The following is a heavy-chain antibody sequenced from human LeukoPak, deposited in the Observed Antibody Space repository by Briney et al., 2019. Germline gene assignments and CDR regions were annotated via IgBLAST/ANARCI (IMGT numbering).Heavy chain of an antibody. J-gene: IGHJ6*03. V-gene: IGHV3-11*01. D-gene: IGHD2-15*01. CDR2: ISSSGSSI. Sequence: SGGSLRLSCAASGFTFSDYYMSWIRQAPGKGLEWVSYISSSGSSIYYADSVKGRFTISRDNAKKSLYLQMNSLRAEDTAIYYCAKNGDRGAYCTGGICYPYFYYYMDVWGKGTTVTI. CDR1: GFTFSDYY. CDR3: AKNGDRGAYCTGGICYPYFYYYMDV.